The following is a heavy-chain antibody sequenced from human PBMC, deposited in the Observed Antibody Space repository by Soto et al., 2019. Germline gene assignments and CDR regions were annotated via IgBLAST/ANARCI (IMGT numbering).Heavy chain of an antibody. D-gene: IGHD3-22*01. CDR1: GYTFTDYA. CDR3: ARGDYYDIHDY. CDR2: INAGNGNT. V-gene: IGHV1-3*01. Sequence: QVQLVQSGAEVKKPGASVKVSCKASGYTFTDYALHWVRQAPGQGLEWMGWINAGNGNTKCSQKFQGRVTITRDTSASTAYMELSSLKSEDTAVYYCARGDYYDIHDYWGQGTLVTVSS. J-gene: IGHJ4*02.